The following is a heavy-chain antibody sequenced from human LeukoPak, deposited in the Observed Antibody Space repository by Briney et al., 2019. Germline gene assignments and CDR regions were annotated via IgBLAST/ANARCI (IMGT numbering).Heavy chain of an antibody. CDR2: IYHSGST. D-gene: IGHD3-10*01. J-gene: IGHJ4*02. CDR1: GYSISSGYY. Sequence: SETLSLTCAVSGYSISSGYYWGWIRQPPGKGLEWIGSIYHSGSTYYNPSLKSRVTISVDTTKNQFSLKLNSVTAGDTAVYYCAKDYYYGSGSYYNDYYFDYWGQGTLVTVSS. V-gene: IGHV4-38-2*02. CDR3: AKDYYYGSGSYYNDYYFDY.